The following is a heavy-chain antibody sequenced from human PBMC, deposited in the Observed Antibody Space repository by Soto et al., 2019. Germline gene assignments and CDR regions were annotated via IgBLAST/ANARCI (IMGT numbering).Heavy chain of an antibody. V-gene: IGHV3-30*18. J-gene: IGHJ4*02. CDR2: TSYDGNNK. D-gene: IGHD1-26*01. Sequence: GGSLRLSCTGSGFTFGNYGMHWVRQAPGKGLEWVASTSYDGNNKYYADSLKGRFTISRDNSKKMVYLQMTSLGPEDTAVYYCAKGGGSARDIDYWGQGALVTVSS. CDR3: AKGGGSARDIDY. CDR1: GFTFGNYG.